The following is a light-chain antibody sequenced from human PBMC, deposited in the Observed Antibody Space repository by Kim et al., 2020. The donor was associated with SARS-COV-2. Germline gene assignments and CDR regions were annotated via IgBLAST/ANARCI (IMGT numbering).Light chain of an antibody. CDR3: QAWDSSVVC. CDR1: KLGDKY. J-gene: IGLJ2*01. V-gene: IGLV3-1*01. Sequence: SYELTQPPSVSVSPGQTASITCSGDKLGDKYACWYQQKPGQSPVLVIYQDSKRPSGIPERFSGSNSGNTATLTISGTQAMDEADYYCQAWDSSVVCVGG. CDR2: QDS.